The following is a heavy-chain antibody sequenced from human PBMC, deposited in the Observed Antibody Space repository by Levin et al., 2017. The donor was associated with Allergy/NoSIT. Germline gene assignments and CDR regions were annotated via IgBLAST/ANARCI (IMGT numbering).Heavy chain of an antibody. CDR3: ARRASPHSNAPWHFDR. V-gene: IGHV3-11*01. CDR2: ISSSGITK. CDR1: GFIFGDYY. D-gene: IGHD4-11*01. J-gene: IGHJ4*02. Sequence: GGSLRLSCAASGFIFGDYYMNWIRQAPGKGLEWVSYISSSGITKYYTDSVKGRFTISRDNAKNSLYLQMNSLRAEDTAVYYCARRASPHSNAPWHFDRWGQGSLVTVSS.